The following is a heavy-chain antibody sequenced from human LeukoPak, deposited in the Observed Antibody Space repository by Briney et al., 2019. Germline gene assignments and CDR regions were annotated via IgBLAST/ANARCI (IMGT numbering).Heavy chain of an antibody. CDR3: TKDSIFGVVIIPDYYYYGMDV. CDR1: GFTFSSYA. V-gene: IGHV3-23*01. J-gene: IGHJ6*02. CDR2: ISGSGGST. Sequence: RTGGSLRLSCAASGFTFSSYAMSWVRQVPGKGLEWVSAISGSGGSTYYADSVKGRFTISRDNSKNTLYLQMNSLRAEDTAVYYCTKDSIFGVVIIPDYYYYGMDVWGQGTTVTVSS. D-gene: IGHD3-3*01.